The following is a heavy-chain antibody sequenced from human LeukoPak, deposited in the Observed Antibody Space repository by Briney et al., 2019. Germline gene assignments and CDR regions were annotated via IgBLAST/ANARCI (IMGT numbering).Heavy chain of an antibody. Sequence: SGXXFSDYYMSWVRQAPGKGLEXVSXXXXXGGTRYYADSVKGRLTISRDNAKKSLYIQKYSLRAEDTAVYYCARDMGERDSSSSRDSFYYGVDVWGQGTTVTVSS. V-gene: IGHV3-11*01. CDR2: XXXXGGTR. J-gene: IGHJ6*02. D-gene: IGHD6-6*01. CDR3: ARDMGERDSSSSRDSFYYGVDV. CDR1: GXXFSDYY.